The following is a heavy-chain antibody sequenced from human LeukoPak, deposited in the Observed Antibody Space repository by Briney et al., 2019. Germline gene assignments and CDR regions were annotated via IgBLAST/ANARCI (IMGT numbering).Heavy chain of an antibody. CDR1: GGSFNTFY. CDR3: ARDSPYSPHDS. J-gene: IGHJ4*02. V-gene: IGHV4-34*01. Sequence: SETLSLTCAVYGGSFNTFYWSWIRQPPGKGLEWIGQINRYGSANYNPSLKSRVAISLDTSKNQFSLKVTSVTAADTAVYYCARDSPYSPHDSWGPGTLVTVSS. CDR2: INRYGSA. D-gene: IGHD4-11*01.